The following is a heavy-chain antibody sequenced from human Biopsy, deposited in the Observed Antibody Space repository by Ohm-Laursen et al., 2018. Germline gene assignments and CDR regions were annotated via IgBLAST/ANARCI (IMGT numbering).Heavy chain of an antibody. CDR3: VGGQRGPPIGVTVPGDAFEL. CDR2: RIPYFNTI. Sequence: SSVKVSCKASGVTFDTYAFGWVRQAPGQGLEWMGGRIPYFNTIYYARNFQDRAVITADRSARTTDMQLSGLRPDDTAVYYCVGGQRGPPIGVTVPGDAFELWGPGTMVTGSP. D-gene: IGHD2/OR15-2a*01. CDR1: GVTFDTYA. J-gene: IGHJ3*01. V-gene: IGHV1-69*01.